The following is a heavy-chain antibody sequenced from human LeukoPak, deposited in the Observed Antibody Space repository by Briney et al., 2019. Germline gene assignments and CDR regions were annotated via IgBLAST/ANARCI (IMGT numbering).Heavy chain of an antibody. CDR3: ASTPAGYPPDAFDI. Sequence: PGGSLRPSCAASGFTFSSYAMHWVRQAPGKGLEWVAVISYDGSNKYYADSVKGRFTISRDNSKNTLYLQMNSLRAEDTAVYYCASTPAGYPPDAFDIWGQGTMVTVSS. V-gene: IGHV3-30-3*01. CDR2: ISYDGSNK. D-gene: IGHD5-18*01. J-gene: IGHJ3*02. CDR1: GFTFSSYA.